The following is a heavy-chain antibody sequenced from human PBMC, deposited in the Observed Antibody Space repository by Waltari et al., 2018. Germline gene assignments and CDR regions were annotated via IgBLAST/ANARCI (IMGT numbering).Heavy chain of an antibody. V-gene: IGHV4-61*02. CDR1: GGSISSGSYY. CDR3: SVLGELSLYAIDDY. Sequence: QVQLQESGPGLVKPSQTLSLTCTVSGGSISSGSYYWSWIRQPAGKGLEWIGEINHSGSTNYNPSLKSRVTISVDTSKNQSSLKLSSVTAADTAVYYCSVLGELSLYAIDDYWGQGTLVIVSS. J-gene: IGHJ4*02. D-gene: IGHD3-16*02. CDR2: INHSGST.